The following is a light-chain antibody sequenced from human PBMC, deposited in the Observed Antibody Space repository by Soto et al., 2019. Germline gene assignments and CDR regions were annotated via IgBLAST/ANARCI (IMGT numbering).Light chain of an antibody. CDR2: EVS. J-gene: IGLJ1*01. CDR1: SSDVGGYNY. V-gene: IGLV2-14*01. CDR3: CSYTTSSTYV. Sequence: QSALTQPASVSGSPGQSITISCTGTSSDVGGYNYVSWYQQHPGKAPKLMIYEVSYRPSGVSHRFSGSKSGNTASLTISGLQAEDEADYYCCSYTTSSTYVFGTGTKLTVL.